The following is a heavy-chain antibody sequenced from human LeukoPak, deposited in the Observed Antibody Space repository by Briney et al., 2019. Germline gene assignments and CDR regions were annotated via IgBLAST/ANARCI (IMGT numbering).Heavy chain of an antibody. V-gene: IGHV1-69*06. CDR3: ARGHKYSSSWHYYFDY. CDR2: IIPIFGTA. Sequence: SVKASCKASGGTFSSYAISWVRQAPGQGLEWMGGIIPIFGTANYAQKFQGRVTITADKSTSTAYMELSSLRSEDTAVYYCARGHKYSSSWHYYFDYWGQGTLVTVSS. CDR1: GGTFSSYA. D-gene: IGHD6-13*01. J-gene: IGHJ4*02.